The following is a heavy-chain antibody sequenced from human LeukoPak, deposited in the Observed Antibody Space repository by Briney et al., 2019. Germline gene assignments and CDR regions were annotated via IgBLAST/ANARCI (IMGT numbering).Heavy chain of an antibody. D-gene: IGHD4-17*01. CDR3: ARGDYGLDY. V-gene: IGHV3-66*01. J-gene: IGHJ4*02. CDR1: EFSVGSNY. Sequence: GGSLRLSCAASEFSVGSNYMTWVRQAPGKGLEWVSLIYSGGSTYYADSVKGRFTISRDNSKNTLYLQMNSLRAEDTAVYYCARGDYGLDYWGQGTLVTVSS. CDR2: IYSGGST.